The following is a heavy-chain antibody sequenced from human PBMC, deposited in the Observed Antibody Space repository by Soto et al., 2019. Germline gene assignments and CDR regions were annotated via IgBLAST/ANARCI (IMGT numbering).Heavy chain of an antibody. CDR3: ARGMDNNKVGW. CDR2: IFSSGST. V-gene: IGHV4-61*08. CDR1: GDSVSRADSY. J-gene: IGHJ4*02. D-gene: IGHD1-1*01. Sequence: QVQLQESGPGLVKPSETLSLTCSVSGDSVSRADSYWSWIRQPPGKGLEWIGYIFSSGSTEYNPSLRGRVIISVDTSKNQVSLKLRTMTAADTAVYFCARGMDNNKVGWWGQGTLVTVSA.